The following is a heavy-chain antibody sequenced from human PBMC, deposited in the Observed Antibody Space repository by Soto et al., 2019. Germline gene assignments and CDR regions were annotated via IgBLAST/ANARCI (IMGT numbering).Heavy chain of an antibody. V-gene: IGHV3-30*18. CDR3: AKGAVNWNSYYGMDV. J-gene: IGHJ6*02. D-gene: IGHD1-1*01. CDR1: GFTFSSYG. Sequence: QVQLVESGGGVVQPGRSLRLSCAASGFTFSSYGMHWVRQAPGKGLEWVAVISYDGSNKYYADSVKGRFTISRDNSKNTLYLQMNSLRAEDTAVYYCAKGAVNWNSYYGMDVWGQGTTVTVSS. CDR2: ISYDGSNK.